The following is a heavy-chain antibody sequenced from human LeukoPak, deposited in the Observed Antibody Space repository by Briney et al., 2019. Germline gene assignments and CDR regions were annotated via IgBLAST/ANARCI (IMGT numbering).Heavy chain of an antibody. Sequence: PGGSLRLSCAASGFTVSSNYMSWVRQAPGKGLEWVSVLYSSGTTYYADSVKGRFTISRDNSKNTLYLQMNSQRAEDTAVYYCARDSSGYYFDYWGQGTLVTVSS. CDR2: LYSSGTT. V-gene: IGHV3-53*01. J-gene: IGHJ4*02. CDR3: ARDSSGYYFDY. D-gene: IGHD3-22*01. CDR1: GFTVSSNY.